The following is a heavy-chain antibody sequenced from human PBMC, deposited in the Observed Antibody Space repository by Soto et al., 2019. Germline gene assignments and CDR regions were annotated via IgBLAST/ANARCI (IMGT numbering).Heavy chain of an antibody. J-gene: IGHJ3*02. CDR2: TIPVFNTA. CDR1: GGTLSDHG. V-gene: IGHV1-69*06. D-gene: IGHD3-10*01. CDR3: ARGVYGSGNYYTGPSAFDS. Sequence: QVQLEQSGAEVKKPGSSVKISCKASGGTLSDHGVSWLRQAPGQGLEWVGGTIPVFNTAKYAPKFQGRVTIAADKPTTIAYMELGRLRSDDTAFYYCARGVYGSGNYYTGPSAFDSWGQGTLVIVSS.